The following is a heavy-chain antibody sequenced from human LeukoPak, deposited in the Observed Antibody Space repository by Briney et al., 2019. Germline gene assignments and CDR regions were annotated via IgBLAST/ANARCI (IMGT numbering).Heavy chain of an antibody. J-gene: IGHJ4*02. D-gene: IGHD5/OR15-5a*01. CDR3: AKGTSIVSTSAPLDY. CDR2: ISWNGGST. CDR1: GFTFDDYA. Sequence: GGSLRLSCTASGFTFDDYAMHWVRQRPGKGLEWVSLISWNGGSTYYADSVKGRFTISRDNSINSLYLQMNSLGLEDTALYYCAKGTSIVSTSAPLDYWGQGTLVTVSS. V-gene: IGHV3-43D*03.